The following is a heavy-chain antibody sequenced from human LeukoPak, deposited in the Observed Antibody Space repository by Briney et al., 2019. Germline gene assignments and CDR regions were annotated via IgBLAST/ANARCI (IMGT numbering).Heavy chain of an antibody. Sequence: GASVKVSCKASGFTFNAYNIHWVRQAPGQGLEWMGWINPKSGGANYAQKFQGRVTMTWDTSISTAYMELSRLRSDDTAVYYCARDVCSGGSCYGYYYFDYWGQGTLVTVSS. CDR1: GFTFNAYN. V-gene: IGHV1-2*02. J-gene: IGHJ4*02. CDR2: INPKSGGA. D-gene: IGHD2-15*01. CDR3: ARDVCSGGSCYGYYYFDY.